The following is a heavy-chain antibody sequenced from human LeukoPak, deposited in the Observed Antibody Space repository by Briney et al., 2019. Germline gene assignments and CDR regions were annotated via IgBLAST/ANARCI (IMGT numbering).Heavy chain of an antibody. CDR2: IVPTNSFT. J-gene: IGHJ3*02. Sequence: GDPLRISCRGSGYTFTSYWITGVRQMPGKGREWMGRIVPTNSFTHYSPSFQGHVTISVDKSTTTAYLQSSSLKATHTAMYYCARLTDISTGKYGAFDIWGQGTLVTVSS. CDR1: GYTFTSYW. V-gene: IGHV5-10-1*01. CDR3: ARLTDISTGKYGAFDI. D-gene: IGHD3-9*01.